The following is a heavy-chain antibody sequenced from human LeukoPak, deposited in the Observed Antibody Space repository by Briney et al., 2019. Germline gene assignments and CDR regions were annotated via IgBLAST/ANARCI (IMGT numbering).Heavy chain of an antibody. CDR2: ISYDGSNK. CDR1: GFTFISYG. CDR3: AREIGDIVVVPAAQSKRGLQH. V-gene: IGHV3-30*19. J-gene: IGHJ1*01. D-gene: IGHD2-2*01. Sequence: GSLRLSCAASGFTFISYGLHWVRQAPGKGLEWVAVISYDGSNKYYADSVKGRFTISRDNSKNTLYLQMNSLRAEDTAVYYCAREIGDIVVVPAAQSKRGLQHWGQGTLVTVSS.